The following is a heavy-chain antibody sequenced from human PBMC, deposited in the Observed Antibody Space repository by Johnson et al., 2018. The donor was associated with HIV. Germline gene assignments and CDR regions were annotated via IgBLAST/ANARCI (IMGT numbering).Heavy chain of an antibody. Sequence: QVQVVESGGGLVQPVGSLRLSCAASGFTFSDYYMSWIRQAPGQGLEWVSYISSSGSTIYYADSVKGRFTISRDNAKNSLYLQMNSLRAEDTAVYYCARDREMATGGAFDIWGQGTMVTVSS. J-gene: IGHJ3*02. CDR1: GFTFSDYY. V-gene: IGHV3-11*04. CDR2: ISSSGSTI. CDR3: ARDREMATGGAFDI. D-gene: IGHD5-24*01.